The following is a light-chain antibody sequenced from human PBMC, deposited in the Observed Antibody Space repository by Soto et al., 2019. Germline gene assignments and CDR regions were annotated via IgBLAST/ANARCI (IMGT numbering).Light chain of an antibody. Sequence: EIVLTQSPATLSLSPGERATLSCRASQSVSSYLAWYQQKPGQAPRLLIYDASNRATGIPARFSGSGSGTDFTLTISSLEPEEFAVYYCQQRSNWPLRGLPCGGGTKVEIK. CDR1: QSVSSY. V-gene: IGKV3-11*01. J-gene: IGKJ4*01. CDR3: QQRSNWPLRGLP. CDR2: DAS.